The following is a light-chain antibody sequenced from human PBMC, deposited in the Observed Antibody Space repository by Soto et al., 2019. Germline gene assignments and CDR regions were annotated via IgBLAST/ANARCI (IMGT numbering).Light chain of an antibody. CDR1: NSNIGAGYD. J-gene: IGLJ2*01. CDR2: GDT. CDR3: QSYDSSLSGPVL. V-gene: IGLV1-40*01. Sequence: QSVLTQPPSVSGAPGQRVTISCTGSNSNIGAGYDVNWYQHLPGTAPKLLIYGDTIRPSGVPDRFSGSKSATSASLAIAGLQVEDEGDYYCQSYDSSLSGPVLFGGGTQLTVL.